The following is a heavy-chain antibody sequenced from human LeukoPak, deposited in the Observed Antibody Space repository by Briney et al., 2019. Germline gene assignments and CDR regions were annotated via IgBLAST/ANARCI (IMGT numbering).Heavy chain of an antibody. D-gene: IGHD6-13*01. CDR1: GFTFSTYE. J-gene: IGHJ3*02. CDR2: IFNSDDTI. CDR3: ARVGYSSSWHSGSAFDI. V-gene: IGHV3-48*03. Sequence: GGSLRLSCAASGFTFSTYEMNWVRQAPGKGLEWVSYIFNSDDTIKYADSVKGRFTISRDNAQNSLYLQIDSLRAEDTAIYYCARVGYSSSWHSGSAFDIWGQGTMVTVSS.